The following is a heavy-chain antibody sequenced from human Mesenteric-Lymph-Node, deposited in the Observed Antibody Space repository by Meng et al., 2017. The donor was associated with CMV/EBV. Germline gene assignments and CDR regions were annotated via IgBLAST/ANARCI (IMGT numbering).Heavy chain of an antibody. CDR1: GFTFTNFA. J-gene: IGHJ3*02. CDR2: ISFTSSYI. V-gene: IGHV3-21*01. D-gene: IGHD2-21*02. CDR3: ARASGRDDSFDM. Sequence: GESLKISCAASGFTFTNFAMSWVRQAPGKGLEWVSAISFTSSYIYYADSMKGRITISRDNAKNSLYLQMNSLRVEDTAVYYCARASGRDDSFDMWGQGTMVTVSS.